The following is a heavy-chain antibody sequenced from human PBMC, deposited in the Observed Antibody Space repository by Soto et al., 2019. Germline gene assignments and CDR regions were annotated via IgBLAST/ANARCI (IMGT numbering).Heavy chain of an antibody. J-gene: IGHJ4*02. CDR2: ISSSSSTI. V-gene: IGHV3-48*01. D-gene: IGHD2-8*01. CDR1: GFTFSSYS. CDR3: ASMGPHCTNGVCYSTHFDY. Sequence: EVQLVESGGGLVQPGGSLRLSCAASGFTFSSYSMNWVRQAPGKGLEWVSYISSSSSTIYYADSVKGRFTISRDNAKNSLYLQMNSLRAEDTAVYYCASMGPHCTNGVCYSTHFDYWGQGTLVTVSS.